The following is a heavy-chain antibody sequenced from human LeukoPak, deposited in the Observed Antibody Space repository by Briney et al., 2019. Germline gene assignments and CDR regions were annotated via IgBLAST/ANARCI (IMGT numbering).Heavy chain of an antibody. Sequence: SVKVSCKASGCTFSSYAISWVRQAPGQGLEWMGGIIPIFGTANYAQKFQGRVTITADKSTSTAYMELSSLRSEDTAVYYCARAKNVDIVATTYYYYMDVWGKGTTVTVSS. CDR1: GCTFSSYA. CDR3: ARAKNVDIVATTYYYYMDV. J-gene: IGHJ6*03. V-gene: IGHV1-69*06. D-gene: IGHD5-12*01. CDR2: IIPIFGTA.